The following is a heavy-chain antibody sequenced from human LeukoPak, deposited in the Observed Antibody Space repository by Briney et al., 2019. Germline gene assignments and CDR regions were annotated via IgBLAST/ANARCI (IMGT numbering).Heavy chain of an antibody. V-gene: IGHV3-48*01. J-gene: IGHJ3*02. Sequence: GGSLGLSCAASEFTFSTYSMNWVRQAPGKGLEWVSYISSSSSTMYYADSLKGRFTISRDNAKNSLYLQMNSLRAEDTAVYYCARASYCSGGSCYPRVAFDIWGQGTMVTVSS. D-gene: IGHD2-15*01. CDR1: EFTFSTYS. CDR3: ARASYCSGGSCYPRVAFDI. CDR2: ISSSSSTM.